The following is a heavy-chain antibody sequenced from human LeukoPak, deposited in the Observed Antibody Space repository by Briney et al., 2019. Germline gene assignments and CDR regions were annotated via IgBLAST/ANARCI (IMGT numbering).Heavy chain of an antibody. D-gene: IGHD3-3*01. J-gene: IGHJ4*02. V-gene: IGHV4-4*09. CDR3: ASPRSGYRYTFDY. CDR2: ISTSGST. Sequence: SETLSLTCAVSAASISNYYWSWIRQAPGKGLEWFGDISTSGSTNYNPSLKSRVSISLDTSKNRFSLNLNFVTAADTAVYYCASPRSGYRYTFDYWGQGALVTVSS. CDR1: AASISNYY.